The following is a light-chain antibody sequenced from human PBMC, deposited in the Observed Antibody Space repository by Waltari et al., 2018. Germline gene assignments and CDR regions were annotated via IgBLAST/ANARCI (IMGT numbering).Light chain of an antibody. CDR2: DVS. CDR1: SSDVGGYNY. Sequence: QSALTQPRSVSGSPGQSVTISCTGPSSDVGGYNYVSWYQQHPGKAPKLMIYDVSKRPSGVPDRFSGSKSGNTASLTISGLQAEDEADYYCCSYAGSYGYVFGTGTKVTVL. CDR3: CSYAGSYGYV. J-gene: IGLJ1*01. V-gene: IGLV2-11*01.